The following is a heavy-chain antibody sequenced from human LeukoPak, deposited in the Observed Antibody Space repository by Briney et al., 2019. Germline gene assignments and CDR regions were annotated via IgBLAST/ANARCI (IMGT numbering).Heavy chain of an antibody. CDR2: IRYDGSNK. V-gene: IGHV3-30*02. CDR3: AKLPGVIAAAGPDY. J-gene: IGHJ4*02. CDR1: GFTFSSYG. D-gene: IGHD6-13*01. Sequence: GGSLRLSCAASGFTFSSYGMHWVRQAPGKGLEWVTFIRYDGSNKYYADSVKGRFTISRDNSKNTLYLQMNSLRAEDTAVYYCAKLPGVIAAAGPDYWGQGTLVTVSS.